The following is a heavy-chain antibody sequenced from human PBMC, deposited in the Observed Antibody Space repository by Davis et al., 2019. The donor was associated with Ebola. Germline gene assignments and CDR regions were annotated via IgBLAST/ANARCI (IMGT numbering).Heavy chain of an antibody. V-gene: IGHV4-34*01. CDR2: INHSGST. CDR1: GGSFSGYY. CDR3: ARHRRYGDPLDY. J-gene: IGHJ4*02. Sequence: MPSETLSLTCAVYGGSFSGYYWSWIRQPPGKGLEWIGEINHSGSTNYNPSLKSRVTISVDTSKNQFSLKLSSVTAADTAVYYCARHRRYGDPLDYWGQGTLVTVSS. D-gene: IGHD4-17*01.